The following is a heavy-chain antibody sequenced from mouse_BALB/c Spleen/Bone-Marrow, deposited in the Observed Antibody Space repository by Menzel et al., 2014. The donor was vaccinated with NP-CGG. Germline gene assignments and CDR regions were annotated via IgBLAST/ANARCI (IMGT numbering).Heavy chain of an antibody. CDR2: ILPGSGST. Sequence: QVQLQQSGAELMKPGASLKISCNATGYTFSSYWIEWVRQRPGHGLEWIGEILPGSGSTNYNEKFKGKATFTEDTSSNPAYMQLSSLTSEDSAVYYCAREDGLWYFDVWGAGTTVTVSS. V-gene: IGHV1-9*01. D-gene: IGHD1-1*01. CDR3: AREDGLWYFDV. J-gene: IGHJ1*01. CDR1: GYTFSSYW.